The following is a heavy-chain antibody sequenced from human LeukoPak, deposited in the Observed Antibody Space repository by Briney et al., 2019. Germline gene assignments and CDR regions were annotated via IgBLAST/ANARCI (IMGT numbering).Heavy chain of an antibody. J-gene: IGHJ4*02. CDR1: GFTFNSYV. D-gene: IGHD2-15*01. CDR2: ISGSGNSA. Sequence: GGSLRLSCAASGFTFNSYVMSWVRQAPGKGLEWVSGISGSGNSAYYADSVKSRFTISRDNSNNTLYLHMNSLGAEDTAVYYCAKSGGWAEFDYWGQGTLITVSS. V-gene: IGHV3-23*01. CDR3: AKSGGWAEFDY.